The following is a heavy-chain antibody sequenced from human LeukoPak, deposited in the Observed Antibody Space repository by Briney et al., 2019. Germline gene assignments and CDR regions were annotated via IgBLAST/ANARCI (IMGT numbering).Heavy chain of an antibody. J-gene: IGHJ5*02. V-gene: IGHV1-69*06. CDR2: IIPIFGTA. CDR1: GGTFSSYA. Sequence: SVKVPCKASGGTFSSYAISWVRQAPGQGLEWMGGIIPIFGTANYAQKFQGRVTITADKSTSTAYMELSSLRSEDTAVYYCARRTFKGWLLLDGWFDPWGQGTLVTVSS. CDR3: ARRTFKGWLLLDGWFDP. D-gene: IGHD3-22*01.